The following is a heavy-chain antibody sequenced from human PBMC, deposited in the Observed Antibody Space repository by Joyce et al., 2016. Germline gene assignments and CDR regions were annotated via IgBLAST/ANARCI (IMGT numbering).Heavy chain of an antibody. CDR3: AGARPLEYYDRDWYFDL. J-gene: IGHJ2*01. V-gene: IGHV4-38-2*01. CDR1: GYSISSGYY. D-gene: IGHD3-22*01. Sequence: QVQLEESGPGLVKPLETLSLTCDVSGYSISSGYYWGWIREPPGKGLEWIGSIYRRGTVYHNPSLASLLTIIVDKSKNQFSLKLTSVTAAETAVYYCAGARPLEYYDRDWYFDLWGRGTLVTVSS. CDR2: IYRRGTV.